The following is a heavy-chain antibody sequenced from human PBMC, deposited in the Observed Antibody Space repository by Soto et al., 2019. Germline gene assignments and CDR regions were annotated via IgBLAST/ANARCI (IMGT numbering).Heavy chain of an antibody. J-gene: IGHJ6*02. CDR1: GFTFSSYA. V-gene: IGHV3-30-3*01. CDR2: ISYDGSNK. D-gene: IGHD3-3*01. Sequence: QVQLVESGGGVVQPGRSLRLSCAASGFTFSSYAMHWVRQAPGKGLEWVAVISYDGSNKYYADSVKGRFTISRDNSKNTLYLQMKSLRAEDTAVYYCARDYDFWSGYYNLNYYYYGMDVWGPGTTVTVSS. CDR3: ARDYDFWSGYYNLNYYYYGMDV.